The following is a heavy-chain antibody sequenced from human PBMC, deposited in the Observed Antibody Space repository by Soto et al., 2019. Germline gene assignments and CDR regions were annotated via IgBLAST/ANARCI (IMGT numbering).Heavy chain of an antibody. CDR1: RFTFSSYS. CDR3: AKDITYYDKLHGMDV. V-gene: IGHV3-23*01. J-gene: IGHJ6*02. Sequence: GGSLRLSCAASRFTFSSYSMSWVRQAPGKGLEWVSAISGSGGSTYYADSVKGRFTISRDNSKNTLYLQMNSLRAEDTAVYYCAKDITYYDKLHGMDVWGQGTTVTVSS. D-gene: IGHD3-9*01. CDR2: ISGSGGST.